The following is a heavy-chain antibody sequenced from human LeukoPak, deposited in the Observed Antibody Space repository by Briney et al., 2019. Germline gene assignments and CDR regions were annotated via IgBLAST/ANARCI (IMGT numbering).Heavy chain of an antibody. CDR1: GGSISSSSYY. Sequence: SETLSLTCTVSGGSISSSSYYWGWIRQPPGKGLEWIGSIYYSGSTYYNPSLKSRDTISVDTSKNQFSLKLSSVTAADTAVYYCAHGSGSHPARYYFDYWGQGTLVTVSS. J-gene: IGHJ4*02. CDR2: IYYSGST. CDR3: AHGSGSHPARYYFDY. V-gene: IGHV4-39*01. D-gene: IGHD3-10*01.